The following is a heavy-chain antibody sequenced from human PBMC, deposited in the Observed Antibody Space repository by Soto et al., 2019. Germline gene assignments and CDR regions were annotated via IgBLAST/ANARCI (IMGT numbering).Heavy chain of an antibody. CDR2: ISGSGGST. Sequence: LRLSCAASGFTFSSYAMSWVRQAPGKGLEWVSAISGSGGSTYYADSVKGRFTISRDNSKNTLYLQMNSLRAEDTAVYYCAKDVAAAGTRNFDYWGQGTLVTVSS. CDR1: GFTFSSYA. D-gene: IGHD6-13*01. J-gene: IGHJ4*02. CDR3: AKDVAAAGTRNFDY. V-gene: IGHV3-23*01.